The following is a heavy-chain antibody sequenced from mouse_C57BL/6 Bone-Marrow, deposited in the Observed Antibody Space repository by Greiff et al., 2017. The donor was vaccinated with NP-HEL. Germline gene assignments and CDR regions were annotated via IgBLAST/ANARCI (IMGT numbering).Heavy chain of an antibody. Sequence: QVQLQQSGAELVRPGSSVKLSCKASGYTFTSYWMDWVKQRPGQGLEWIGNIYPSDSETHYNQKFKDKATLTVDKSSSTAYMQLSSLTSEDSAVYYCARLWLLPYWYFDVWGTGTTVTVSS. CDR3: ARLWLLPYWYFDV. CDR2: IYPSDSET. CDR1: GYTFTSYW. V-gene: IGHV1-61*01. J-gene: IGHJ1*03. D-gene: IGHD2-3*01.